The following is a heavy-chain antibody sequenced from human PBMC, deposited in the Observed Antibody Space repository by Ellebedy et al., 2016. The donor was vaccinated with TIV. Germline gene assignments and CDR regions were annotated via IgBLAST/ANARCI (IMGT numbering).Heavy chain of an antibody. V-gene: IGHV1-18*01. CDR3: ARDGGGSPEY. CDR2: INTYIGNT. CDR1: GYTFTGYA. J-gene: IGHJ4*02. D-gene: IGHD1-26*01. Sequence: ASVKVSXKASGYTFTGYAINWVRQAPGQGLEWLGWINTYIGNTNYAQKFQGRVTMTTDTSTSTVYMELRSLRSDDTAVYYCARDGGGSPEYWGQGTLVTVSS.